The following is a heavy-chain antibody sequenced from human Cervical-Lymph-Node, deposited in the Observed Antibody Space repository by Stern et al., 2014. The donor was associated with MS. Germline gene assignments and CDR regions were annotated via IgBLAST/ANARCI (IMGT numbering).Heavy chain of an antibody. D-gene: IGHD4-17*01. V-gene: IGHV5-51*01. CDR2: IYPGDSDS. CDR1: GYSFTANW. CDR3: ARDYGDYAFDY. Sequence: EVQLVESGAEVKKPGESLKISCKGSGYSFTANWIAWVRQMPGKGLEWMGLIYPGDSDSRYSPSFQGQVTISADKSISTAYLQWSSLKASDTAMYYCARDYGDYAFDYWGQGTLVTVSS. J-gene: IGHJ4*02.